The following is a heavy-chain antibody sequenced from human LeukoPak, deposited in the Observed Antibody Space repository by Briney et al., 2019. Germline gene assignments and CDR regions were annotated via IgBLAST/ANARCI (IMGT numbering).Heavy chain of an antibody. D-gene: IGHD3-9*01. CDR1: GGSISSGRNY. Sequence: PSQTLSLTCTVSGGSISSGRNYWSWIRQPAGKGLEWIGRIYTSGSTNYNPSLKSRVIISVNTSKNQFSLRLSSVTAADTAVYYCARMRYFDWLSIAFDYWGQGTLVTVSS. CDR2: IYTSGST. CDR3: ARMRYFDWLSIAFDY. V-gene: IGHV4-61*02. J-gene: IGHJ4*02.